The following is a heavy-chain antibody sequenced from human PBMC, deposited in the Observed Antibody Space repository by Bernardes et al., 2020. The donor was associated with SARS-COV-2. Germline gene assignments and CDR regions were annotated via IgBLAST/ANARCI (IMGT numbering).Heavy chain of an antibody. CDR1: GFTFSSYG. CDR2: ISYDGSNK. Sequence: GGSLRLSRAASGFTFSSYGMHWVRQAPGKGLEWVAVISYDGSNKYYADSVKGRFTISRDNSKNTLYLQMNSLRAEDTAVYYCAKEVVGRIVDTAIGGSYYYYGMDVWGQGTTVTVSS. CDR3: AKEVVGRIVDTAIGGSYYYYGMDV. J-gene: IGHJ6*02. D-gene: IGHD5-18*01. V-gene: IGHV3-30*18.